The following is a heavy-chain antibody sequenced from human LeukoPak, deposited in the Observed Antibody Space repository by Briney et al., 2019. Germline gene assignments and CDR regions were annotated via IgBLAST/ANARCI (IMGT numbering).Heavy chain of an antibody. D-gene: IGHD3/OR15-3a*01. Sequence: SETLSLTCTVSGGSISSYYWSWIRQPPGKGLEWIGYIYYSGSTNYNPSLKSRVTISVDTSKIQFSLKLSSVTAADTAVYYCARDGLHFDIWGQGTMVTVSS. V-gene: IGHV4-59*01. CDR2: IYYSGST. CDR1: GGSISSYY. J-gene: IGHJ3*02. CDR3: ARDGLHFDI.